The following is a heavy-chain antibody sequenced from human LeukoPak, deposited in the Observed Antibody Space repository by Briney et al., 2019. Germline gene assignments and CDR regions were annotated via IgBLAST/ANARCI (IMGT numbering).Heavy chain of an antibody. CDR3: ARDLPQIEY. CDR1: GFSFNIYW. Sequence: PGGSLRLSCAASGFSFNIYWMSWVRQAPGKGLEWVSGINWNGGSTGYADSVKGRFTISRDNAKNSLYLQMNSLRAEDTALYYCARDLPQIEYWGQGTLVTVSS. J-gene: IGHJ4*02. CDR2: INWNGGST. V-gene: IGHV3-20*04. D-gene: IGHD3-22*01.